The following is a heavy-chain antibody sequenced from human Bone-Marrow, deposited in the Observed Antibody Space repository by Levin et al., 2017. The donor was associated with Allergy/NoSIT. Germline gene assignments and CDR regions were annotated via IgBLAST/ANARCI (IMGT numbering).Heavy chain of an antibody. J-gene: IGHJ4*02. CDR2: INPNSGGT. V-gene: IGHV1-2*06. D-gene: IGHD4/OR15-4a*01. Sequence: ASVKVSCKASGYAFTGYYMHWVRQAPGQGLEWMGRINPNSGGTNYAQKFQGRVTMTRDTSISTAYMELNRLTSDDTAVYYCARVIANYAPDYWGQGTLVTVSS. CDR1: GYAFTGYY. CDR3: ARVIANYAPDY.